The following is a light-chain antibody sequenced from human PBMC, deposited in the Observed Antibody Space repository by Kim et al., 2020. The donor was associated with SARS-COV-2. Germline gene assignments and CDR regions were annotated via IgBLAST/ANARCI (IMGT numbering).Light chain of an antibody. J-gene: IGKJ2*01. CDR3: QQYGGSPPYT. Sequence: SPGERAPLPCRASPSVSSSYLGWYQQKPGQAPRLLIYGASSRATGIPDRFGGSGSGTAFTLTISRLEPEDFAMYYCQQYGGSPPYTFGQGTKLEI. V-gene: IGKV3-20*01. CDR1: PSVSSSY. CDR2: GAS.